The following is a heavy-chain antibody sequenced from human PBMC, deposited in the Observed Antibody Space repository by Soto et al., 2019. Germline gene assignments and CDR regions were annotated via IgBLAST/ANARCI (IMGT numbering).Heavy chain of an antibody. CDR3: TSDYGDYSYYYYYGMDV. CDR2: IRRKAYGGTT. Sequence: GGSLRLSCTASGFTFGDYAMSWFRQAPGKGLEWVGFIRRKAYGGTTEYAASVNGRFTISRDESKSIAYLEMNSLKTEDTAVYYCTSDYGDYSYYYYYGMDVWGQGTTVTVSS. V-gene: IGHV3-49*03. CDR1: GFTFGDYA. J-gene: IGHJ6*02. D-gene: IGHD4-17*01.